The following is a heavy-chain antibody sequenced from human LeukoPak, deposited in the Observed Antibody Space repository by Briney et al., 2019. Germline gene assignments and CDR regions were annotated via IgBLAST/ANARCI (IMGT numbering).Heavy chain of an antibody. CDR2: IWYDGSNK. CDR3: ARDQNDILTGDGWYFDL. D-gene: IGHD3-9*01. CDR1: GFTFSSYG. V-gene: IGHV3-33*01. J-gene: IGHJ2*01. Sequence: AGRSLRLSCAASGFTFSSYGMHWVRQAPGKGLEWVAVIWYDGSNKYYADSVKGRFTISRDNSENTLYLQMNSLRAEDTAVYYCARDQNDILTGDGWYFDLWGRGTLVTVSS.